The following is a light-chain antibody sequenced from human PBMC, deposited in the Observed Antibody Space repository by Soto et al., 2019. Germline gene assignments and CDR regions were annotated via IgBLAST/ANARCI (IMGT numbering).Light chain of an antibody. Sequence: PGETVALSCMASQSVSSSYLTWYQQKPGQAPRLLIYGASTRATSIPARFSGSGSGTDFTLTISSLQPEDFAVYYCQQDYNLPWTFGQGTKVDFK. CDR1: QSVSSSY. CDR2: GAS. CDR3: QQDYNLPWT. V-gene: IGKV3D-7*01. J-gene: IGKJ1*01.